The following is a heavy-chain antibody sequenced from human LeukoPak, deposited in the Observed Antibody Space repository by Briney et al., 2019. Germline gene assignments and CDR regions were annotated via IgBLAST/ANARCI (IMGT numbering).Heavy chain of an antibody. CDR2: ISYDGSNK. CDR1: GFTFSSYA. J-gene: IGHJ5*02. Sequence: GGSLRLSCAASGFTFSSYAMHWVRQTPGKGLEWVAVISYDGSNKYYADSVKGRFTISRDNSKNTLYLQMNSLRAEDTAVYYCARCANYDFWSGYSDNWFDPWGQGTLVTVSS. V-gene: IGHV3-30-3*01. CDR3: ARCANYDFWSGYSDNWFDP. D-gene: IGHD3-3*01.